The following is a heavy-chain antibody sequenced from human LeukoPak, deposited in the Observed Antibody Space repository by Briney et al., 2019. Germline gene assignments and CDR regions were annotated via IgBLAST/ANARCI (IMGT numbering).Heavy chain of an antibody. V-gene: IGHV4-34*01. D-gene: IGHD3-22*01. Sequence: SETLSLTCAVYCGSFSGYYWSWIRQPPGKGLEWIGEINHSGSTNYNPSLKSRVTISVDTSKNQFSLKLSSVTAADTAAYYCARGRRYYYDSSGSGPDYWGQGTLGTVSS. CDR2: INHSGST. CDR3: ARGRRYYYDSSGSGPDY. J-gene: IGHJ4*02. CDR1: CGSFSGYY.